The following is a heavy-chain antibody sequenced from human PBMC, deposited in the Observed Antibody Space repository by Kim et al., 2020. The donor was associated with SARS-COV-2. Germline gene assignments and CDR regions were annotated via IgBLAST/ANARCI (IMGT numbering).Heavy chain of an antibody. D-gene: IGHD1-26*01. V-gene: IGHV7-4-1*02. CDR2: VNTNTGDP. Sequence: ASVKVSCKASGYTLSDFAMNWVRQAPGQGLEWMAWVNTNTGDPTYARGFTGRFVFSLDTSVNTAYLQINNFKPDDSAGYYCARAGDFRYWGQGTLVTVSS. J-gene: IGHJ4*02. CDR1: GYTLSDFA. CDR3: ARAGDFRY.